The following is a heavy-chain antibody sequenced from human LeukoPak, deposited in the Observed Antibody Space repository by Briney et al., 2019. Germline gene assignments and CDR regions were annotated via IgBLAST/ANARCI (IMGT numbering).Heavy chain of an antibody. Sequence: PSQTLSLTCTVFGDSISSSNCYWGCIRQPPGKGLEWIGSIYFSGGTYYNASLKSRVTISLDTSKNQFSLNLNSVSAADTAVYYCARDSPTYYFDYWGQGTLVTVSS. CDR1: GDSISSSNCY. V-gene: IGHV4-39*07. CDR3: ARDSPTYYFDY. CDR2: IYFSGGT. J-gene: IGHJ4*02.